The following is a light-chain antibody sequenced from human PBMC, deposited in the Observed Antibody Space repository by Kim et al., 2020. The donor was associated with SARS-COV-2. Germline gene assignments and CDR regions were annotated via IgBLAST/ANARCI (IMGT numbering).Light chain of an antibody. CDR2: QDS. V-gene: IGLV3-1*01. Sequence: SYELTQPPSVSVSPGQTASITCSGDKLGDKYACWYQQKPGQSPVLVIYQDSKRPSGIPERFSGSNSGNTATLTISGTPAMDEADYYCQAWDSSLVFGGGT. CDR1: KLGDKY. CDR3: QAWDSSLV. J-gene: IGLJ2*01.